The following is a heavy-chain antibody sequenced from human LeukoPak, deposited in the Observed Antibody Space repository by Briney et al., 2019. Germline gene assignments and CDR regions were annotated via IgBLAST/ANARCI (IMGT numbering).Heavy chain of an antibody. CDR1: GVSISSSNSY. Sequence: PSETLSLTCTVSGVSISSSNSYWGWIRQPPGKGLEWIGSIYYSGNTYYNASLKSQVSISIDTSKNQFSLRLTSVTAADTAVYYCARQTGSGLFILPGGQGTLITVSS. J-gene: IGHJ4*02. CDR3: ARQTGSGLFILP. V-gene: IGHV4-39*01. CDR2: IYYSGNT. D-gene: IGHD3/OR15-3a*01.